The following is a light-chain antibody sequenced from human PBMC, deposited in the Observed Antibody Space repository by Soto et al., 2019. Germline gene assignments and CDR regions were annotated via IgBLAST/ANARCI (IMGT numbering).Light chain of an antibody. Sequence: EIVMTQAPATLSVSPGERATLSRRASQSVSSNLAWYQQKPGQAPRLLIYGASTRATGIPARFSGSGSGTEVTLTISSLQSEDFAVYYCQQYNNWPFTFGPGTKVDIK. J-gene: IGKJ3*01. CDR1: QSVSSN. CDR3: QQYNNWPFT. V-gene: IGKV3-15*01. CDR2: GAS.